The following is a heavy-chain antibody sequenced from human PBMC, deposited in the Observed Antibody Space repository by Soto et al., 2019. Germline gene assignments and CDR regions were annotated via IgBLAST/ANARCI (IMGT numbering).Heavy chain of an antibody. CDR3: ARAGYDFWSGKPADYYYYMDV. J-gene: IGHJ6*03. CDR2: ISAYNGNT. CDR1: GYTFTCYG. D-gene: IGHD3-3*01. V-gene: IGHV1-18*01. Sequence: ASVKVSCKASGYTFTCYGISWVRQAPGQGLEWMGWISAYNGNTNYAQKLQGRVTMTTDTSTSTAYMELRSLRSDDTAVYYCARAGYDFWSGKPADYYYYMDVWGKGTTVTVSS.